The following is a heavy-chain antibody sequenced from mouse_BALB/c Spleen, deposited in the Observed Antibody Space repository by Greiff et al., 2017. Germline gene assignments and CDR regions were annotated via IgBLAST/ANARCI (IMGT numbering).Heavy chain of an antibody. CDR3: ARDYGSSPWFAY. CDR2: IYPGDGDT. J-gene: IGHJ3*01. CDR1: GYAFSSSW. V-gene: IGHV1-82*01. Sequence: VQRVESGPELVKPGASVKISCKASGYAFSSSWMNWVKQRPGQGLEWIGRIYPGDGDTNYNGKFKGKATLTADKSSSTAYMQLSSLTSVDSAVYFCARDYGSSPWFAYWGQGTLVTVSA. D-gene: IGHD1-1*01.